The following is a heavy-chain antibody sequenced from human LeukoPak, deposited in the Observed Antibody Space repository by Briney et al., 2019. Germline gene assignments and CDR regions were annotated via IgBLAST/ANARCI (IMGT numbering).Heavy chain of an antibody. CDR1: GFTFSSYE. CDR2: ISSSGSTI. D-gene: IGHD6-19*01. CDR3: AKDGIAVAGTPSYFDY. J-gene: IGHJ4*02. V-gene: IGHV3-48*03. Sequence: GGSLRLSCAASGFTFSSYEMNWVRQAPGKGLEWVSYISSSGSTIYYADSVKGRFTISRDNAKNSLYLQMNSLRAEDTAVYYCAKDGIAVAGTPSYFDYWGQGTLVTVSS.